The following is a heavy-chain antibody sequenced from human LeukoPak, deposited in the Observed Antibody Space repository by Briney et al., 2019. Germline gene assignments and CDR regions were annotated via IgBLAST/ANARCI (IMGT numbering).Heavy chain of an antibody. D-gene: IGHD4-23*01. CDR1: GGSISSGDYY. CDR2: IYYSGST. V-gene: IGHV4-30-4*01. J-gene: IGHJ4*02. CDR3: ARDLLNEGNHLDY. Sequence: NPSETLPLTCTVSGGSISSGDYYWSWIRQPPGKGLEWIGYIYYSGSTYYNPSLKSRVTISVDTSKNQFSLKLSSVTAADTAVYYCARDLLNEGNHLDYWGQGTLVTVSS.